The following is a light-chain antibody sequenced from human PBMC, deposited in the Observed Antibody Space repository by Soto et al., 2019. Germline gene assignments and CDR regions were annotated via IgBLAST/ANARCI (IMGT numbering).Light chain of an antibody. V-gene: IGKV3-11*01. CDR2: DAS. Sequence: EIVLTQSPATLSLSPGERATVSCRASQSVSNYLGWYQQKPGQAPRLLIYDASNRATGIPARFSGSGSGTDFTLSNSSLEPEDFAVYYFQHGGTFGQGTRQEIK. CDR1: QSVSNY. J-gene: IGKJ5*01. CDR3: QHGGT.